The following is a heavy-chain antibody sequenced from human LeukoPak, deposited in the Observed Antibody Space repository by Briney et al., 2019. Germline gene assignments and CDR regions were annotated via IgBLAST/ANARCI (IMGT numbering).Heavy chain of an antibody. CDR2: INEEGSEI. CDR3: ARDHGSMIVVRSTTWSFYL. V-gene: IGHV3-7*01. Sequence: PGGSLRDSRAPSGFTFSKYWVGGGCQAPGKGLGWVANINEEGSEIYYVDSVKGRFTISRDNGKNSLYLQINRLRADDTAVYYCARDHGSMIVVRSTTWSFYLWGRGTLVTVSS. CDR1: GFTFSKYW. D-gene: IGHD3-22*01. J-gene: IGHJ2*01.